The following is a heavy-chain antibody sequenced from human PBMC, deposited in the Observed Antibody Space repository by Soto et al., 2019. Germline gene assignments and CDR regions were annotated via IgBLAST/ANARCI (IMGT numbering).Heavy chain of an antibody. Sequence: EQLVESGGGLVMPGGSPRLSCAASGFIFRDSWMTWVRQAPGKGLQWVANIKPDGSEVYYADSMKGRFTISRDNARNSLYLQMSSLKAEDTAVYYCARESLLKSIPIYGYFYYAMDVWGQGTTVIVSS. CDR3: ARESLLKSIPIYGYFYYAMDV. CDR1: GFIFRDSW. D-gene: IGHD3-3*01. V-gene: IGHV3-7*03. CDR2: IKPDGSEV. J-gene: IGHJ6*02.